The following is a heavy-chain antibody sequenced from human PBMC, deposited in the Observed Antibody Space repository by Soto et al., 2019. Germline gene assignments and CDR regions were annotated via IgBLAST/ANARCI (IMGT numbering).Heavy chain of an antibody. Sequence: QVQLQQWGAGLLKPSETLSLTCAVYGGSFSGYYWSWIRQPPGKGLEWIGEINHSGSTNYNPSLKSRVTISVDTSKNQFSLKLSSATAADTAVYYCARAHGQKDIVVVVAAYGGDWFDPWGQGTLVTVSS. CDR3: ARAHGQKDIVVVVAAYGGDWFDP. J-gene: IGHJ5*02. CDR2: INHSGST. CDR1: GGSFSGYY. D-gene: IGHD2-15*01. V-gene: IGHV4-34*01.